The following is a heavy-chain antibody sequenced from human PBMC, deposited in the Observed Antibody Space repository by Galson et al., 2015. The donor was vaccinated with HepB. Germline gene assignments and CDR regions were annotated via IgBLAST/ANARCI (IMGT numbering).Heavy chain of an antibody. CDR1: GGSISNNW. V-gene: IGHV4-4*02. Sequence: ETLSLTCAVSGGSISNNWWSWVRQPPGKGLEWIGEIFHSGRTNYNPSLKSRVTISVDNSNNQFSLTLTSVTAADTAVYYCAREVVVVDTLSWFDPWGQGTLVTVSS. CDR3: AREVVVVDTLSWFDP. D-gene: IGHD2-15*01. CDR2: IFHSGRT. J-gene: IGHJ5*02.